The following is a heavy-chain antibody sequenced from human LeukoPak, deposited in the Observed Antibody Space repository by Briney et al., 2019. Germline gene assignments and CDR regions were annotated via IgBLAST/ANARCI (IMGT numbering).Heavy chain of an antibody. D-gene: IGHD1-26*01. CDR3: ARNGLWGATTLIYYYYGMDV. J-gene: IGHJ6*02. CDR2: ISAYNGNT. Sequence: ASVKVSCKASGYTFTSYGISWVRQAPGQGLEWMGWISAYNGNTTYAQKLQGRVTMTTDTSTSTAYMELRSLGSDDTAVYYCARNGLWGATTLIYYYYGMDVWGQGTTVTVSS. V-gene: IGHV1-18*01. CDR1: GYTFTSYG.